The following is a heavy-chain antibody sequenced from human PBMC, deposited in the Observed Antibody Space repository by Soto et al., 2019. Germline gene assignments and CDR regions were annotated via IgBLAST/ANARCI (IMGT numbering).Heavy chain of an antibody. CDR1: GYTFTSYG. Sequence: APVRVSWPSSGYTFTSYGISWLLQAPGQGLEWMGWISAYNGNTNYAQKLQGRVTMTTDTSTSTAYMELRSLRSDDTAVYYCASGIRSWSRFDVWGQGTRVTV. V-gene: IGHV1-18*01. J-gene: IGHJ1*01. D-gene: IGHD1-20*01. CDR2: ISAYNGNT. CDR3: ASGIRSWSRFDV.